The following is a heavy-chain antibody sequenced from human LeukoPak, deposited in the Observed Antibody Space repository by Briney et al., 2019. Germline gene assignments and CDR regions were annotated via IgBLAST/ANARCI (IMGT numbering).Heavy chain of an antibody. J-gene: IGHJ5*02. CDR2: IYFSGST. CDR3: ARVMTMIVVAPPKHWFDP. V-gene: IGHV4-59*01. CDR1: GGAISSYY. D-gene: IGHD3-22*01. Sequence: LETLSLTCTVSGGAISSYYWSSIRQPPGQGLEWIGCIYFSGSTNYNPSLESRVTISVDTSKNQFSLKLSSVTAADTAVYYCARVMTMIVVAPPKHWFDPWGQGTLVTVSS.